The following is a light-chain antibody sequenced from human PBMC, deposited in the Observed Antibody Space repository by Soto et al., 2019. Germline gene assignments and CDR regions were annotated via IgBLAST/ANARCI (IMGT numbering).Light chain of an antibody. V-gene: IGLV2-23*03. CDR3: CSYAGSGTFV. CDR2: EGN. Sequence: QSVLTQPASVSGSPGQSITISCTGTSSDVGSYNLVSWYRQYSGKAPKLIIYEGNKLPSGMPRRFSGSKSGNTASLTISGLQAVDDGDYYCCSYAGSGTFVVGGGTKLTVL. J-gene: IGLJ2*01. CDR1: SSDVGSYNL.